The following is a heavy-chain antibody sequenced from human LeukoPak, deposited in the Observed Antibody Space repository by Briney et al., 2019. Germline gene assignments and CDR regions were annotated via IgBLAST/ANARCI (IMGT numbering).Heavy chain of an antibody. CDR1: GYSISSGYY. J-gene: IGHJ4*02. CDR3: ARELQGPIAAAVRFDY. V-gene: IGHV4-38-2*02. Sequence: SETLSLTCTVSGYSISSGYYWGWIRQPPGKGLEWIGSIYHSGSTYYNPSLKSRVTISVDTSKNQFSLKLSSVTAADTAVYYCARELQGPIAAAVRFDYWGQGTLVTVSS. D-gene: IGHD6-13*01. CDR2: IYHSGST.